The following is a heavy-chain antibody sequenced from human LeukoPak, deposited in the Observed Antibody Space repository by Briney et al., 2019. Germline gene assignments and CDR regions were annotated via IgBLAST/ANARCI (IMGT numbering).Heavy chain of an antibody. Sequence: GGSLRLSCAASGFTFSSYNMNWVRQAPGKGLEWVSSISSNSRYTYYADSVKGRFTISRDNAKSSLYLQMNSLRADDTAVYYCARDQVSVAGTGIDYWGQGTLVTVSS. CDR1: GFTFSSYN. V-gene: IGHV3-21*01. CDR2: ISSNSRYT. J-gene: IGHJ4*02. CDR3: ARDQVSVAGTGIDY. D-gene: IGHD6-19*01.